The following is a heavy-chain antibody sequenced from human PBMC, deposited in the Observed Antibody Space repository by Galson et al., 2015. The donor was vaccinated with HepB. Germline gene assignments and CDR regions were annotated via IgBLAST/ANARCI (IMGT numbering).Heavy chain of an antibody. CDR1: GGSISSSSYY. CDR3: VNYYVVVVPAAVPWENKPPN. V-gene: IGHV4-39*01. CDR2: IYYSGST. J-gene: IGHJ4*02. Sequence: LSLTCTVSGGSISSSSYYWGWIRQPPGKGLEWIGSIYYSGSTYYNPSLKSRVTISVDTSKNQFSLKLSSVTAADTAVYYCVNYYVVVVPAAVPWENKPPNWGQGTLVTVSS. D-gene: IGHD2-2*01.